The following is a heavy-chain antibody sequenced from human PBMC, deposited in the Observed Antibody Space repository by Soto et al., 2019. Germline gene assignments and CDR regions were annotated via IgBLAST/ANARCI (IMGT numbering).Heavy chain of an antibody. J-gene: IGHJ3*02. Sequence: PGGSLRLSCAASGFTFSSYSMNWVRQAPGKGLEWVSSISSSSSYIYYADSVKGRFTISRDNAKNSLYLQMNSLRAEDTAVYYCARERLLVSAFDIWSQGTMVTVSS. CDR3: ARERLLVSAFDI. D-gene: IGHD1-26*01. CDR2: ISSSSSYI. V-gene: IGHV3-21*01. CDR1: GFTFSSYS.